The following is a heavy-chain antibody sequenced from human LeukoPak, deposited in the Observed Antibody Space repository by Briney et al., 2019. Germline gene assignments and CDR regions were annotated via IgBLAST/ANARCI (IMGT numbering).Heavy chain of an antibody. V-gene: IGHV4-39*02. J-gene: IGHJ3*02. CDR2: IYYSGST. D-gene: IGHD5-18*01. CDR3: ARDLFSYGYGDAFDI. CDR1: GGSISSNSYY. Sequence: SETLSLTCTVSGGSISSNSYYWGWIRQPPGKGLEWIGSIYYSGSTYYNPSLKSRVTISVDTSKNQFSLKLNSVTAADTAVYYCARDLFSYGYGDAFDIWGQGTMVTVSS.